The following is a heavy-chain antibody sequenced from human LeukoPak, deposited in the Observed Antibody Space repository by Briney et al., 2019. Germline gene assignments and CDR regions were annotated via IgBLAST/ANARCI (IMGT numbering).Heavy chain of an antibody. CDR3: ARWDYDILTGYSYYFDY. D-gene: IGHD3-9*01. CDR2: IYPGDSDT. CDR1: GYSFTSYW. Sequence: GESLKISCKGSGYSFTSYWIGWVRQMPGKGLEWMGIIYPGDSDTRYSPSFQGQVTISADKSISTAYLQWSSLKASDTAMYYRARWDYDILTGYSYYFDYWGQGTLVTVSS. J-gene: IGHJ4*02. V-gene: IGHV5-51*01.